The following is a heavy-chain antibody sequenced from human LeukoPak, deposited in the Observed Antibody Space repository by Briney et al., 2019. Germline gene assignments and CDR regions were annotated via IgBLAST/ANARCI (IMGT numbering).Heavy chain of an antibody. CDR3: ARQNKWSPAAGTLFDY. V-gene: IGHV4-39*01. CDR1: GGSISSSIHY. D-gene: IGHD6-13*01. J-gene: IGHJ4*02. Sequence: RPSETLSLTCTVSGGSISSSIHYWGWIRQPPGKGLEWIGTIYYSGTTYYNPSLKSRVTISVDTSKNQFSLRLSSVAAADTAVYFCARQNKWSPAAGTLFDYWGQGTLVTVSS. CDR2: IYYSGTT.